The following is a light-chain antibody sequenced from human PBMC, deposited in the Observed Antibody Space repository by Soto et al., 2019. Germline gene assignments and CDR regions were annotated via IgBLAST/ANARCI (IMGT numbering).Light chain of an antibody. CDR2: DAS. J-gene: IGKJ3*01. V-gene: IGKV3-11*01. Sequence: EILLTQSPVTLSLSPGERATLSCRATQSVTRDLAWYQQKPGQAPRLLIYDASYRATGIPARFTGSGSGTHFTRTISTVEPEAYAFYYYQNRDKFGPGTKVEIK. CDR1: QSVTRD. CDR3: QNRDK.